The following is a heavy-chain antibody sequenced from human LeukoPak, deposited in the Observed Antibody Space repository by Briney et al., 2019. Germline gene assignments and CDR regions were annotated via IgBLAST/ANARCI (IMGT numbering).Heavy chain of an antibody. Sequence: SSETLSLTCAVDGGSFSGYYWSWIRQPPGKGLEWIGEINHSGSTNYNPSLKSGVTISVDTSKNQFSLKLSSVTAAATAVYYCARRQTYSYGYVDFWGQGTLVTVSS. CDR2: INHSGST. CDR1: GGSFSGYY. CDR3: ARRQTYSYGYVDF. J-gene: IGHJ4*02. D-gene: IGHD5-18*01. V-gene: IGHV4-34*01.